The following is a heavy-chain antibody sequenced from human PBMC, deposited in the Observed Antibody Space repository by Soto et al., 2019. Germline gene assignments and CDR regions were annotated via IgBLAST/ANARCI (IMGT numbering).Heavy chain of an antibody. Sequence: GGSLRLSCAASGFTFDDYAMHWVRQAPGKGLEWVSGISWNSGSIGYADSVKGRFTISRDNAKNSLYLQMNSLRAEDTALYYCAKDIAAAARFGAFDIWGQGTMVTVSS. D-gene: IGHD6-13*01. CDR2: ISWNSGSI. CDR1: GFTFDDYA. CDR3: AKDIAAAARFGAFDI. V-gene: IGHV3-9*01. J-gene: IGHJ3*02.